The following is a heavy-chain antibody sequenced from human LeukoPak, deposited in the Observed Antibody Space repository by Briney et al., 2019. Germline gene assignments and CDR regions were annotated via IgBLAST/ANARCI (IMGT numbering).Heavy chain of an antibody. J-gene: IGHJ4*02. CDR2: ISYDGSHS. CDR3: AKGSDSSGWSYFDY. D-gene: IGHD3-22*01. Sequence: GGSLRLSCTVSGFTFSRSGMHWVRQAPGKGLEWVALISYDGSHSHCADSVKGRFTISRDNSKNTLYLQMDSLRAEDTAVYYCAKGSDSSGWSYFDYWGQGTLVTVPS. CDR1: GFTFSRSG. V-gene: IGHV3-30*18.